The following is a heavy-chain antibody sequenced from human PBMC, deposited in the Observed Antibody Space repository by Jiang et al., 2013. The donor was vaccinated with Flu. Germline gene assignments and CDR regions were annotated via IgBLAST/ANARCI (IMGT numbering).Heavy chain of an antibody. Sequence: GAEVKKPGESLKISCKASGYSFTNYWVSWVRQMPGKGLEWMGRIDPSDSYTNYSPSLQGHVTISVDKSISTAYLQWSSLKASDTAMYYCARGGPGPSMVTIPYWGQGTLVTVSS. CDR3: ARGGPGPSMVTIPY. D-gene: IGHD4-17*01. CDR2: IDPSDSYT. J-gene: IGHJ4*02. V-gene: IGHV5-10-1*01. CDR1: GYSFTNYW.